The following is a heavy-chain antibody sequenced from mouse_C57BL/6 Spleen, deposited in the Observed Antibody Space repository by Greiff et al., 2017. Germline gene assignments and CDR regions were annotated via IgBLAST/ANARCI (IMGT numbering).Heavy chain of an antibody. CDR3: ARPGVTHYYAMDY. CDR1: GFTFSDYG. Sequence: EVMLVESGGGLVKPGGSLKLSCAASGFTFSDYGMHWVRQAPEKGLEWVAYISSGSSTIYYADTVKGRFTISRDNAKNTLFLQMTSLRSEDTAMDYCARPGVTHYYAMDYWGQGTSVTVSS. CDR2: ISSGSSTI. D-gene: IGHD2-2*01. V-gene: IGHV5-17*01. J-gene: IGHJ4*01.